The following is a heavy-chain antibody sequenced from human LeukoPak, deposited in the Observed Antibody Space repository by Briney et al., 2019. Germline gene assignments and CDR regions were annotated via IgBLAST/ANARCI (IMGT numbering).Heavy chain of an antibody. Sequence: PGGSLRLSCAGSGFTFSSYSMNWVRQAPGKGLEWVSSITSSSSYIYYADSVKGRFTISRDNAKKSVYLQMNSLRAEDTAVYYCARDEGYTYGNFHYYYMDVWGEGTTVTVSS. CDR3: ARDEGYTYGNFHYYYMDV. V-gene: IGHV3-21*01. J-gene: IGHJ6*03. CDR1: GFTFSSYS. D-gene: IGHD5-18*01. CDR2: ITSSSSYI.